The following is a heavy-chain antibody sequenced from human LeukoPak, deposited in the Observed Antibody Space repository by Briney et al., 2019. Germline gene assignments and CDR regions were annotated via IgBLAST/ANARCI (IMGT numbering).Heavy chain of an antibody. CDR2: INPNSGGT. CDR3: ARGQDIVVVPAATNWFDP. J-gene: IGHJ5*02. D-gene: IGHD2-2*01. Sequence: ASVKVSCKASGYTFTGYYMHWVRQAPGQGLEWMGWINPNSGGTNYAQKFQGWVTMTRDTSISTASMELSRLRSDDTAVYYCARGQDIVVVPAATNWFDPWGQGTLVTVSS. CDR1: GYTFTGYY. V-gene: IGHV1-2*04.